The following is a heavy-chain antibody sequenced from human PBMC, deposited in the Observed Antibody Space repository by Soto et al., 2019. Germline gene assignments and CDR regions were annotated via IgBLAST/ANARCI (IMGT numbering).Heavy chain of an antibody. CDR2: ISYDGSNK. CDR1: GFTFSSYG. J-gene: IGHJ4*02. Sequence: GGSLRLSCAASGFTFSSYGMHWVRQAPGKGLEWVAVISYDGSNKYYADSVKGRFTISRDNSKNTLYLQMNSLRAEDTAVYYCSGSNYDFWSGSYFDYWGQGTLVTVSS. CDR3: SGSNYDFWSGSYFDY. D-gene: IGHD3-3*01. V-gene: IGHV3-30*03.